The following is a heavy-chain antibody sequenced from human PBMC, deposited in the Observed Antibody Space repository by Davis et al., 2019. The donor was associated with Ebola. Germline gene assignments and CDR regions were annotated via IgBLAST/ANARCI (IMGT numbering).Heavy chain of an antibody. J-gene: IGHJ4*02. CDR2: IYSGGST. CDR3: ARDSSGYYYFDH. V-gene: IGHV3-53*01. D-gene: IGHD3-22*01. Sequence: GESLKISCAASGFTVSSNYMNWVRQAPGKGLEWVSVIYSGGSTYYADSVKGRFTISRDNSKNTLFLQMNNVRAEDTAVYYCARDSSGYYYFDHWGQGTLVNVSP. CDR1: GFTVSSNY.